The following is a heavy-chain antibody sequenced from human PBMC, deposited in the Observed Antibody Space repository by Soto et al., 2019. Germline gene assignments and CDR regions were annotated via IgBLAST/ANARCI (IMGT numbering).Heavy chain of an antibody. J-gene: IGHJ4*02. Sequence: SVMVSCKASGGTFSSYAISWVRQAPGQGLEWMGGIIPIFGTANYAQKFQGRVTITADESTSTAYMELSSLRSEDTAVYYCAREVEYGRVHWGQGTLVTVSS. CDR2: IIPIFGTA. D-gene: IGHD1-1*01. CDR1: GGTFSSYA. V-gene: IGHV1-69*13. CDR3: AREVEYGRVH.